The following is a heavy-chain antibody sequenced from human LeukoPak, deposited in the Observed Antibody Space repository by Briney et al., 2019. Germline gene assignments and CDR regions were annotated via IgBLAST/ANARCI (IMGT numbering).Heavy chain of an antibody. J-gene: IGHJ5*02. CDR1: GGSITSSGYY. D-gene: IGHD4-17*01. CDR3: ARAYGDHDQYNWFDP. Sequence: PSETLSLTCTVSGGSITSSGYYWGWIRQSPGKGLEWIASVSYTGSSYYNPSLKSRVTISRDTSKNQFSLKLSSVTAADTAVYYCARAYGDHDQYNWFDPWGQGTLVTVSS. CDR2: VSYTGSS. V-gene: IGHV4-39*07.